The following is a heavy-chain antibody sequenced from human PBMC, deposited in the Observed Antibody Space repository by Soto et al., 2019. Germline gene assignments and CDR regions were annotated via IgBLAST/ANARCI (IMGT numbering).Heavy chain of an antibody. J-gene: IGHJ5*02. D-gene: IGHD2-2*01. CDR2: TYYRSKWYN. V-gene: IGHV6-1*01. CDR1: GDSVSSNSAA. Sequence: PLLHMQSQTLSLTCAISGDSVSSNSAAWNWIRQSPSRGLEWLGRTYYRSKWYNDYAVSVKSRITINPDTSKNQFSLQLNSVTPEDTAVYYCARESEYQLLYNWFDPWGQGTLVTVSS. CDR3: ARESEYQLLYNWFDP.